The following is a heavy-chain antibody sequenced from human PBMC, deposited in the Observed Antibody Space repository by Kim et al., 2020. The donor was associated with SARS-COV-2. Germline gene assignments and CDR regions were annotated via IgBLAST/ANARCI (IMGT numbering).Heavy chain of an antibody. V-gene: IGHV3-30*04. Sequence: GGSLRLSCAASGFTFSSYAMHWVRQAPGKGLEWVAVISYDGSNKYYADSVKGRFTISRDNSKNTLYLQMNSLRAEDTAVYYCAREPDYYGSGSPGGGGFDYWGQGTLVTVSS. J-gene: IGHJ4*02. CDR1: GFTFSSYA. D-gene: IGHD3-10*01. CDR3: AREPDYYGSGSPGGGGFDY. CDR2: ISYDGSNK.